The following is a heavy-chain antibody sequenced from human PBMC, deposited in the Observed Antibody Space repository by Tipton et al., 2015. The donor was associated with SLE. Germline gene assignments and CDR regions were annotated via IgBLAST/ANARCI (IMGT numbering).Heavy chain of an antibody. D-gene: IGHD3-22*01. CDR2: IHYNRDT. Sequence: TLSLTCTVSGASVSSHYWNWIRQTPGKGLEWIGYIHYNRDTNYHPSLKSRVTISVDTSKNQFSLKLSSVTAADTAVYYCARHWVYYYDSGGYPEYWGQGTLVTVSS. V-gene: IGHV4-59*08. CDR1: GASVSSHY. J-gene: IGHJ4*02. CDR3: ARHWVYYYDSGGYPEY.